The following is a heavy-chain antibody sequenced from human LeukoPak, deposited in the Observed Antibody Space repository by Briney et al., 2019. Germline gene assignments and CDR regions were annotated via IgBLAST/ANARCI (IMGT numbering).Heavy chain of an antibody. CDR3: ARSPLGASSGLNWFDP. D-gene: IGHD3-22*01. Sequence: SVKVSCKASGGTFISYAISWLRQAPGQGLEWMGRIIPIFGTANYAQKVQGRVTITTDESTSTAYMELRSLRAEDTAVYYCARSPLGASSGLNWFDPWGQGTLVTVSS. CDR2: IIPIFGTA. V-gene: IGHV1-69*05. J-gene: IGHJ5*02. CDR1: GGTFISYA.